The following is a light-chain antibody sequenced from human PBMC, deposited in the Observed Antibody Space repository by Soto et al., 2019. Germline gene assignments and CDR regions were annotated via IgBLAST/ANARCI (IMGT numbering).Light chain of an antibody. J-gene: IGKJ2*01. CDR2: WAS. V-gene: IGKV4-1*01. CDR1: QSLLYSSNNKTY. Sequence: DIVMTQSPDFLAVPLGERATINCRSSQSLLYSSNNKTYLAWYQHRPGQSPKMLMFWASARESGVPDRFSGSGSETDFTLTISRLQAEDAAVYYCQQYYSDFFTFGQGTRLEIK. CDR3: QQYYSDFFT.